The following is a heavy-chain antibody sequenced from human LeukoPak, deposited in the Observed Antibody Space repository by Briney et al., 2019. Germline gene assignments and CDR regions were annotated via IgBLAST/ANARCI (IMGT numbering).Heavy chain of an antibody. D-gene: IGHD3-3*01. CDR1: GFTFSSYG. CDR2: IRYDGSNK. Sequence: GGSLRLSCAASGFTFSSYGMHWVRQAPGKGLEWVAFIRYDGSNKYYADSVKGRFTISRDNAKNSLYLQMNSLRAEDTAVYYCATTKSHLDYDFWSGYPYYFDYWGQGTLVTVSS. CDR3: ATTKSHLDYDFWSGYPYYFDY. J-gene: IGHJ4*02. V-gene: IGHV3-30*02.